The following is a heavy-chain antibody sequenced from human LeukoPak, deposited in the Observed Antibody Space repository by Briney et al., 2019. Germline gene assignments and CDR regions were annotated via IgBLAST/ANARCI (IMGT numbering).Heavy chain of an antibody. J-gene: IGHJ3*02. Sequence: ASVEVSCKASGYTFTSYDINWVRQAPGQGLEWMGWINPNSGGTNYAQKFQGRVTMTRDTSISTAYMELSRLRSDDTAVYYCVDAFDIWGQGTMVTVSS. V-gene: IGHV1-2*02. CDR1: GYTFTSYD. CDR2: INPNSGGT. CDR3: VDAFDI.